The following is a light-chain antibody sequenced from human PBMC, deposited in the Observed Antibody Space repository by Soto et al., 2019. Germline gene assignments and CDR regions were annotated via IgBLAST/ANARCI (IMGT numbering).Light chain of an antibody. J-gene: IGLJ2*01. V-gene: IGLV2-14*01. CDR2: DVT. CDR3: CSYTDIALDVV. CDR1: SSDIGDYDY. Sequence: QSALTQPASVSGSPGHSITISFTGTSSDIGDYDYVSWYQHLPGKAPKLLIFDVTHRTSGVSDRFSGSKSGNTASLTISGVRPEDEADYYCCSYTDIALDVVFGGGTKLTVL.